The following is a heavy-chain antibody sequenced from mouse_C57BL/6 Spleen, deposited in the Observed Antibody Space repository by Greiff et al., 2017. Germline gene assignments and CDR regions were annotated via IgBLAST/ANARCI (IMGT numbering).Heavy chain of an antibody. CDR2: ISDCGSYT. D-gene: IGHD3-2*02. V-gene: IGHV5-4*03. J-gene: IGHJ4*01. CDR3: ASPDSSGYRYAMDY. CDR1: GFTFRSYA. Sequence: EVKLMESGGGLVKPGGSLKLSCAASGFTFRSYAMSWVRQTPEKRLEWVATISDCGSYTYYPDNVKGRFTISRDNAKNNLYLQMSHLKSEDTAMYYCASPDSSGYRYAMDYWGQGTSVTVSS.